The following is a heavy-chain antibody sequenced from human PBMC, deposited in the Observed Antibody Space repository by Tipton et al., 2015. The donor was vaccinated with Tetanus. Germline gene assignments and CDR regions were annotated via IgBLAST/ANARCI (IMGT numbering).Heavy chain of an antibody. CDR1: GGSISYYY. CDR2: IYYNGST. V-gene: IGHV4-59*01. Sequence: LRLSCSVSGGSISYYYWSWIRQSPGKGLEWIGHIYYNGSTKYNPSLKSRVTVSLDTSKKHFSLRLSSVTAADTAVYYCARIHDFLSGHFDFWGQGTLVTVSS. J-gene: IGHJ4*02. CDR3: ARIHDFLSGHFDF. D-gene: IGHD3-3*01.